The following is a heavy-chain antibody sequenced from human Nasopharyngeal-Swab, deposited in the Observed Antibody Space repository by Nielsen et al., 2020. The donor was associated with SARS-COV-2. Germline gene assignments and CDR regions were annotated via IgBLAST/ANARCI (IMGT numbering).Heavy chain of an antibody. CDR2: IWYDGSNK. Sequence: GESLKISCAASGFIFSSYGMHWVRQAPGKGLEWVAVIWYDGSNKYYADSVKGRFTISRDNSKNTLYLQMNSLRADDTAVYYCAKASPFLWFGQFRNDAFDVWGQGTMVTVSS. CDR1: GFIFSSYG. D-gene: IGHD3-10*01. V-gene: IGHV3-30*02. CDR3: AKASPFLWFGQFRNDAFDV. J-gene: IGHJ3*01.